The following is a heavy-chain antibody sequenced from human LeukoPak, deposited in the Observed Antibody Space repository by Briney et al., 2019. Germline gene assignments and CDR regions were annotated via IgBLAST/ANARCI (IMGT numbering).Heavy chain of an antibody. CDR2: ISGSGNDI. V-gene: IGHV3-11*01. CDR3: GTHAGRTGSDD. Sequence: GRSLRLSCATSGFIFSGYYMSWIRQAPGKGLEWVSYISGSGNDISYADSVKGRFTISRDNAKGSLYLQMNSLRAADTAVYYCGTHAGRTGSDDWGQGTLVTVSS. CDR1: GFIFSGYY. D-gene: IGHD3/OR15-3a*01. J-gene: IGHJ4*02.